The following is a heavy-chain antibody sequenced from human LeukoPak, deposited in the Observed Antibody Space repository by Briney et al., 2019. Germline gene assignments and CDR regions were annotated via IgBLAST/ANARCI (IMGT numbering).Heavy chain of an antibody. V-gene: IGHV4-59*01. D-gene: IGHD3-16*02. CDR2: IYYSGST. J-gene: IGHJ4*02. Sequence: SETLSLTCTVSGGSISSYYWSWIRQPPGKGLEWIGYIYYSGSTNYNPSLKSRVTISVDTSKNQFSLKLSSVTAADMGVYYCARGPGYDYVWGSYRYAPFDYWGQGTLVTVSS. CDR1: GGSISSYY. CDR3: ARGPGYDYVWGSYRYAPFDY.